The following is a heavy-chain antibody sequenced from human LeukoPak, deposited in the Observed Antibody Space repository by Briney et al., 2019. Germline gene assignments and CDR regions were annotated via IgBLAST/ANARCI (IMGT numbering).Heavy chain of an antibody. CDR1: GGSISSGGYY. V-gene: IGHV4-30-2*01. Sequence: SQTLSLTCTVSGGSISSGGYYWSWIRQPPGRGLEWIGYIYHSGSTYYNPSLKSRVTISVDRSKNQFSLKLSSVTAADTAVYYCARGLRYCSSTSCYWFDPWGQGTLVTVSS. D-gene: IGHD2-2*01. J-gene: IGHJ5*02. CDR3: ARGLRYCSSTSCYWFDP. CDR2: IYHSGST.